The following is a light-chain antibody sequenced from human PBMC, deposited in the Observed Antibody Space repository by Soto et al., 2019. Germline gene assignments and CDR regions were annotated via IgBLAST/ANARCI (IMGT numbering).Light chain of an antibody. Sequence: QAVVTQPASVSGSPGQSITISCTGTSGDIGASNYVSWYQQFPDKAPKLIIYDVSDRPSGVSTRFSGSKSGNTASLTISGLQPEDEADYYCTSYRTYSGVFGTGTKLTVL. V-gene: IGLV2-14*01. J-gene: IGLJ1*01. CDR1: SGDIGASNY. CDR2: DVS. CDR3: TSYRTYSGV.